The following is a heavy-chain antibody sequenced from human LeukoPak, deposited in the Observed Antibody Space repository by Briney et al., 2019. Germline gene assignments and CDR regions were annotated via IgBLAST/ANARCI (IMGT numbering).Heavy chain of an antibody. V-gene: IGHV4-31*03. Sequence: SQTLSLTCTVSGGSISSGGYYWSWIRQHPGKGLEWIGYIYYSGSTYYNPSLKSRVTISVDTSKNQFSLKLSSVTAADTAVYYCARSVYDWVPNVDYWGQGTLVTVSS. J-gene: IGHJ4*02. CDR2: IYYSGST. CDR3: ARSVYDWVPNVDY. D-gene: IGHD3-9*01. CDR1: GGSISSGGYY.